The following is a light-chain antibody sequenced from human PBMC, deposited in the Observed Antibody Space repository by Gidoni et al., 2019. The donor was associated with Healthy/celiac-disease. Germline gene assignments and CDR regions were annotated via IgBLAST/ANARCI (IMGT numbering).Light chain of an antibody. CDR3: QAWDSSPLVV. Sequence: SYELTQPLPVPVSPGQTASITCSGDKLGDKYACWYQQKPGQSPVLVIYQDSKRPSGIPERFSGSNSGNTATLTISGTQAMDEADYYCQAWDSSPLVVFGGGTKLSVL. V-gene: IGLV3-1*01. J-gene: IGLJ2*01. CDR2: QDS. CDR1: KLGDKY.